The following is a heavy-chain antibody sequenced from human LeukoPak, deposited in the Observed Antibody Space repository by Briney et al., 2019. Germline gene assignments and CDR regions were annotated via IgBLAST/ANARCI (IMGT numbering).Heavy chain of an antibody. D-gene: IGHD1-26*01. V-gene: IGHV4-4*07. CDR3: ARWGGSHSTMRLLYH. CDR1: GASISSYY. CDR2: IYTSGST. J-gene: IGHJ4*01. Sequence: PSETLSLTCTVSGASISSYYWTWIRQPAGKGLEWIGRIYTSGSTNYNPSLKSRVTMSVDTSKNQFFLRLNSVTAADTAVYYCARWGGSHSTMRLLYHWGQGTPVTVSS.